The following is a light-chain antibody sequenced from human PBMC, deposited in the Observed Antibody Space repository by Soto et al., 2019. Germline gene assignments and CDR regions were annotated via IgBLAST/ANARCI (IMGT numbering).Light chain of an antibody. CDR2: GAS. J-gene: IGKJ5*01. CDR1: QSVRSK. Sequence: EIVMTQSPATLSVSPGERVTLSCRASQSVRSKLAWYHQKPGQAPRLLIYGASTRANGVPDRFSGSGSGTELSLTISSLQSEDFAVYFCQHYSSCPLITFGQATRLEIK. CDR3: QHYSSCPLIT. V-gene: IGKV3-15*01.